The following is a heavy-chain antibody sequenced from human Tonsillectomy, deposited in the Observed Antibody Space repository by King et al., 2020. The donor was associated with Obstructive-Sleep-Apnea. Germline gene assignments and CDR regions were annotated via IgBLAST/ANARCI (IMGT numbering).Heavy chain of an antibody. Sequence: QLQESGPRLVKPSETLSLTCTVSGGSISSYYWSWIRQPPGKGLEWIGYIYYSGTTNYNPSLKSRVTISVGTSKSPFSLKLTSVTAADTAVYYCARNSGWLNYFDYWGQGTLVTVSS. D-gene: IGHD6-19*01. CDR1: GGSISSYY. CDR3: ARNSGWLNYFDY. J-gene: IGHJ4*02. CDR2: IYYSGTT. V-gene: IGHV4-59*08.